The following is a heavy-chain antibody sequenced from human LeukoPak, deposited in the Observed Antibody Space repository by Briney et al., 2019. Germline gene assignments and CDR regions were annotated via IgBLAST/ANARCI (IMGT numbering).Heavy chain of an antibody. CDR1: GFTFSSFE. CDR2: ISTSGTAI. Sequence: GGSLRLSCAASGFTFSSFEMNWVRQAPGKGLEWLSYISTSGTAIYYADSVKGRFTISRDNTKNTLYLQMNSLRAEDTAVYYCAKAYSYGGSDYWGQGTLVTVSS. V-gene: IGHV3-48*03. J-gene: IGHJ4*02. D-gene: IGHD5-18*01. CDR3: AKAYSYGGSDY.